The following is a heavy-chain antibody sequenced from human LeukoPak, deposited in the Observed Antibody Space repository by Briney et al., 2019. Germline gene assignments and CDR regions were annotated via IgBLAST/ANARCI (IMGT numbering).Heavy chain of an antibody. CDR2: INPTGGST. D-gene: IGHD2-21*02. CDR1: GYTFTSYY. Sequence: ASVKVSCKASGYTFTSYYMHWVRQAPGEGLEWMGIINPTGGSTSYAQKFQGRVTMTRDTSTSTVYMELRSLRSEDTAVYYCARDHYHKIHSVMVTAPDYWGQGTLVIVSS. J-gene: IGHJ4*02. V-gene: IGHV1-46*01. CDR3: ARDHYHKIHSVMVTAPDY.